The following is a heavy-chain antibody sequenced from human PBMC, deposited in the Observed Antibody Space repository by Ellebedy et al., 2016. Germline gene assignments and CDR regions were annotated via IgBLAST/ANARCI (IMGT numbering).Heavy chain of an antibody. D-gene: IGHD3-16*02. CDR2: IYGSDDK. Sequence: SGPTLVKPTQTLTLTCSFSGFSLTTSGVGVGWVRQPPGKALEWLALIYGSDDKRYSESLKSRLTITKDTSKNQVVLRMTNMDPVDTATYYCAHRLGYYNDVWRYYRYLDVFDIWGQGTMVTVSP. CDR1: GFSLTTSGVG. V-gene: IGHV2-5*01. CDR3: AHRLGYYNDVWRYYRYLDVFDI. J-gene: IGHJ3*02.